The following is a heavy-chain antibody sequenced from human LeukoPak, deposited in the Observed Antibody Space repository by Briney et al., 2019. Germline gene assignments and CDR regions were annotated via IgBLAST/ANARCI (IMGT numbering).Heavy chain of an antibody. CDR1: AYSFTVYY. CDR3: ARDLGSTVIVGGDAFDL. Sequence: ASVTVSFTSSAYSFTVYYIEWLRQVPGEGLEWMGWMNPNSGGTNYAQKFQGRITMTGDTSTAYLELSRLRSDDTAVYYCARDLGSTVIVGGDAFDLWGQGTMVTVSS. CDR2: MNPNSGGT. V-gene: IGHV1-2*02. J-gene: IGHJ3*01. D-gene: IGHD2/OR15-2a*01.